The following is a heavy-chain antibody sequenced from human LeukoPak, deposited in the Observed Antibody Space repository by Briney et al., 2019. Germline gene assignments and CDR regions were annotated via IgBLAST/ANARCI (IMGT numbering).Heavy chain of an antibody. CDR3: ARGRIAMVRGVIGPFDY. J-gene: IGHJ4*02. Sequence: SETLSLTCAVYGGSFSGYYWSWIRQPPGKGLEWIGEINHSGSTNYNPSLKSRVTISVDTYKNQFSLKLSSVTAADTAVYYCARGRIAMVRGVIGPFDYWGQGTLVTVSS. CDR2: INHSGST. CDR1: GGSFSGYY. D-gene: IGHD3-10*01. V-gene: IGHV4-34*01.